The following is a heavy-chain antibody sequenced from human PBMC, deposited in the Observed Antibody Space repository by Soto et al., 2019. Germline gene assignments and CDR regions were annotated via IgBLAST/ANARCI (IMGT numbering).Heavy chain of an antibody. CDR2: IDTSGHT. CDR1: GFTFSRHD. D-gene: IGHD6-19*01. CDR3: AREIAVPGNWYFDL. V-gene: IGHV3-13*01. J-gene: IGHJ2*01. Sequence: EVQLVESGGGLIQPGGSLRLSCAASGFTFSRHDMHWVRQPIGKGLEWVSGIDTSGHTYYPDSVKGRFTISRENAKDSLYLQMNTLTAGDTAVYYCAREIAVPGNWYFDLWGRGTLVTVSS.